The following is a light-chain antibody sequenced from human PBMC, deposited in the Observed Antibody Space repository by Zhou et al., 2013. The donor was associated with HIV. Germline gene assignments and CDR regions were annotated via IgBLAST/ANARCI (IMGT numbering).Light chain of an antibody. CDR2: LGS. CDR3: MQSIQLPLT. CDR1: QSLLFSNGYNY. V-gene: IGKV2-28*01. Sequence: DILMTQSPLSLAVTPGEPASISCRSSQSLLFSNGYNYFDWYLQKPGQSPQLLIYLGSNRASGVPDRFSGSGSGTDFTLKISRVEAEDVGVYYCMQSIQLPLTFGPGTKVDIK. J-gene: IGKJ3*01.